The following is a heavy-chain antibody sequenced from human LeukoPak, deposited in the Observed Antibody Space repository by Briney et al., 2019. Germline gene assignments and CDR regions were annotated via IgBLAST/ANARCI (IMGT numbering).Heavy chain of an antibody. Sequence: SQTLSLTCTVSGGSISSGDFYWSWIRQHPGKGPEWIGYIYHSGSTYYNPSLRSRVTLLLDASKNQFSLKLSSVTAADTAVYHCARAMLGYCSGGSCYSGGFDYWGQGTLVTVSS. J-gene: IGHJ4*02. V-gene: IGHV4-31*03. CDR3: ARAMLGYCSGGSCYSGGFDY. CDR1: GGSISSGDFY. CDR2: IYHSGST. D-gene: IGHD2-15*01.